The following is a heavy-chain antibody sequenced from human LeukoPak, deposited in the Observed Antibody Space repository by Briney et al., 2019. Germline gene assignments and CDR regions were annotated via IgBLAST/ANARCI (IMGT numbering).Heavy chain of an antibody. J-gene: IGHJ6*03. CDR1: GCTLSNYA. D-gene: IGHD6-19*01. CDR2: IIPIFGTA. CDR3: ARGPSHIAVTSYYYYYYMDL. Sequence: SVKVSCKASGCTLSNYAISWVRQAPGQGLESMGGIIPIFGTANYAQKFQGRVTITADESTSTAYMELSSLRSEDTAVYYCARGPSHIAVTSYYYYYYMDLWGKGTTFTVSS. V-gene: IGHV1-69*13.